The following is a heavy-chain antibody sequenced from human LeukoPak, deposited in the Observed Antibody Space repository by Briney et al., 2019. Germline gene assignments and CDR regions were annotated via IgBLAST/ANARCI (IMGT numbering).Heavy chain of an antibody. J-gene: IGHJ6*02. CDR3: ARVLYYDSSGYYREPLYYYYYGMDV. CDR1: VGTFSSYA. CDR2: IIPIRGIA. V-gene: IGHV1-69*04. Sequence: PSVTLSCTSSVGTFSSYAISWVRQAPGQGSEWMGRIIPIRGIANYAQKFQGRVTITADKSTSTAYMELSSLRSEDTAVYYCARVLYYDSSGYYREPLYYYYYGMDVWGQGTTVTVSS. D-gene: IGHD3-22*01.